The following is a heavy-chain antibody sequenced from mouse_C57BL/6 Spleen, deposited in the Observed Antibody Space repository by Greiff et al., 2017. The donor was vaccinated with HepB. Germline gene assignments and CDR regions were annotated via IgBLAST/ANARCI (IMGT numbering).Heavy chain of an antibody. J-gene: IGHJ1*03. V-gene: IGHV5-17*01. CDR3: ARTPIYYYGSSYWYFDV. Sequence: EVKLMESGGGLVKPGGSLKLSCAASGFTFSDYGMHWVRQAPEKGLEWVAYISSGSSTIYYADTVKGRFTISRDNAKNTLFLQMTSLRSEDTAMYYGARTPIYYYGSSYWYFDVWGTGTTVTVSS. D-gene: IGHD1-1*01. CDR2: ISSGSSTI. CDR1: GFTFSDYG.